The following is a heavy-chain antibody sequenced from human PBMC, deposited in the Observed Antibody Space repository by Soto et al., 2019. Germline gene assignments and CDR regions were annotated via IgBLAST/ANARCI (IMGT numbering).Heavy chain of an antibody. V-gene: IGHV4-30-2*01. CDR1: VGSISSGGYS. CDR3: ARGPPMGY. CDR2: IYHSGST. J-gene: IGHJ4*02. Sequence: QLQLQESGSGLVKPSQTLSLTCAVSVGSISSGGYSWGWIRQPPGKGLEWIGYIYHSGSTYYNPSLKSRVTISVDRSKNQFSLKLSSVTAADTAVYYCARGPPMGYWGQGTLVTVSS. D-gene: IGHD3-10*01.